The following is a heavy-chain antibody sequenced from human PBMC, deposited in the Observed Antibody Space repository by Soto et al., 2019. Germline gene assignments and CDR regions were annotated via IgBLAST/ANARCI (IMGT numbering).Heavy chain of an antibody. J-gene: IGHJ4*02. CDR3: ARLSVRYCSGGSCSHLDY. CDR2: ISSTSGTI. D-gene: IGHD2-15*01. CDR1: GFTFNSYS. Sequence: EVQLVESGGGLVQPGGSLRLSCAASGFTFNSYSMTWVRQAPGKGLEWLSFISSTSGTIYYADSVKGRFTISRDNAKNSVYLQMHSLRDEDTAVYYCARLSVRYCSGGSCSHLDYWGQGTLVTVSS. V-gene: IGHV3-48*02.